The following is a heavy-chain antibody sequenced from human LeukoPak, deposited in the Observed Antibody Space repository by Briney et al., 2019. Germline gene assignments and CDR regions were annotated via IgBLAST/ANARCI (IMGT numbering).Heavy chain of an antibody. V-gene: IGHV4-30-2*01. CDR2: IYHSGST. J-gene: IGHJ5*02. CDR1: GGSISSGGYY. Sequence: PSQTLSLTCTVSGGSISSGGYYWSWIRQPPGKGLEWIGYIYHSGSTYYSPSLKSRVTISVDRSKNQFSLKLSSVTAADTAVYYCARGRYGSGSYYPPGYNWFDPWGQGTLVTVSS. D-gene: IGHD3-10*01. CDR3: ARGRYGSGSYYPPGYNWFDP.